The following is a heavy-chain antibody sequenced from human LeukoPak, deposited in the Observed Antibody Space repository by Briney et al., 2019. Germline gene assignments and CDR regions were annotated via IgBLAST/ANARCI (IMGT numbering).Heavy chain of an antibody. J-gene: IGHJ3*02. D-gene: IGHD1-26*01. Sequence: GGSLRLSCAASGFTFDDSAMHWVRQVPGKGLEWVSGISWNSGTIGYADSVKGRFTISRDNAKNSLYLQMNSLRAEDTALYYCARRELLGAFDIWGQGTMVIVSS. V-gene: IGHV3-9*01. CDR2: ISWNSGTI. CDR3: ARRELLGAFDI. CDR1: GFTFDDSA.